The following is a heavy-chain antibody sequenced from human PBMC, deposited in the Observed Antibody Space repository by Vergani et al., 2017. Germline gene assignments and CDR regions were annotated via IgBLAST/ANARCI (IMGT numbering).Heavy chain of an antibody. D-gene: IGHD3-22*01. CDR3: TTDHTTYYYDSSGYRLDY. J-gene: IGHJ4*02. Sequence: EVQLVESGGGLVKPGGSLRLSCAASGFTFSNARMNWVRQAPGKGLEWVGRIKSKTDGGTTDYAAPVKGRFTISRDDSKNTLYLQMNSLKTEDTAVYYCTTDHTTYYYDSSGYRLDYWGQGTLVTVSS. CDR2: IKSKTDGGTT. CDR1: GFTFSNAR. V-gene: IGHV3-15*07.